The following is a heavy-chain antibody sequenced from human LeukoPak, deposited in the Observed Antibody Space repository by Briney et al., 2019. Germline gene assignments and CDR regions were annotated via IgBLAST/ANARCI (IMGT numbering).Heavy chain of an antibody. CDR1: GYTFTGYY. CDR2: INPNSGGT. Sequence: ASVKVSCKASGYTFTGYYMHWVRQAPGQGLEWMGRINPNSGGTNYAQKFQGRVTMTRDTSISTAYMELSRLRSDDTAVYYCAREKQTWIRLWSFDYWGQGTLVTVSS. J-gene: IGHJ4*02. CDR3: AREKQTWIRLWSFDY. D-gene: IGHD5-18*01. V-gene: IGHV1-2*06.